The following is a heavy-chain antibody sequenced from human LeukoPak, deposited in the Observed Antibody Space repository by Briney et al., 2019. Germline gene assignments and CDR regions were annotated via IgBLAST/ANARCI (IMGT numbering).Heavy chain of an antibody. J-gene: IGHJ4*02. CDR1: GGTFSSYA. CDR3: ALRPYCSGGSCRPGY. V-gene: IGHV1-69*05. Sequence: ASVKVSCKASGGTFSSYAISWVRQAPGQGLEWMGGIILIFGTANYAQKFQGRVTITTDESTSTAYMELSSLRSEDTAVYYCALRPYCSGGSCRPGYWGQGTLVTVSS. CDR2: IILIFGTA. D-gene: IGHD2-15*01.